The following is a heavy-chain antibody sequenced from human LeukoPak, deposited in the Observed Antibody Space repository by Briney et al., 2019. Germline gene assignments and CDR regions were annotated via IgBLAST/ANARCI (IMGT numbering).Heavy chain of an antibody. D-gene: IGHD2-15*01. V-gene: IGHV3-66*02. CDR2: MYTLGNT. CDR1: GFSVSTNY. CDR3: AKYGSGGSSFDY. Sequence: GGSLRLSCAGTGFSVSTNYMSWVRQAPGKGLQWVSVMYTLGNTYYADSVKGRFTIFRDNSRNTLYLQMNSLRAEDTAVYYCAKYGSGGSSFDYWGQGTLVTVSS. J-gene: IGHJ4*02.